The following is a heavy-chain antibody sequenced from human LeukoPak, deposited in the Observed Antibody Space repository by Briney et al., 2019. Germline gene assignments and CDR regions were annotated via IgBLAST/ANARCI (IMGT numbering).Heavy chain of an antibody. V-gene: IGHV4-34*01. J-gene: IGHJ3*02. CDR2: VNHSGTA. CDR1: GGSFSGYY. D-gene: IGHD1-26*01. CDR3: ASLNPFSGRRNAFDI. Sequence: PETLSLTCAVHGGSFSGYYWSWIRQPPGQGLGWIGEVNHSGTARYNPSLESRVTISVDTSKSQSSLNVYFVTAADTAVYYCASLNPFSGRRNAFDIWGQGAMVTVSS.